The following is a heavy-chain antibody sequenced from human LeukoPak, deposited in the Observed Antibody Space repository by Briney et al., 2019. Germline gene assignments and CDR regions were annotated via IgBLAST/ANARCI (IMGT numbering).Heavy chain of an antibody. CDR3: AKGAAAGLVDWFDP. D-gene: IGHD6-25*01. J-gene: IGHJ5*02. CDR1: GFTFTNFA. Sequence: QPGGPLRLSCAVSGFTFTNFAMMWVRQAPGKGLQWVSSITGDGATYYADSVRGRFMLSRDTSKNTLYLQMNSLTAEDTALYYCAKGAAAGLVDWFDPWGQGTLVTVSS. CDR2: ITGDGAT. V-gene: IGHV3-23*01.